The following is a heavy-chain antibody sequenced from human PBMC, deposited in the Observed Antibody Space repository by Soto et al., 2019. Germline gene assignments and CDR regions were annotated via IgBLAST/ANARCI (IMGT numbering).Heavy chain of an antibody. J-gene: IGHJ4*02. CDR2: INAGNGNT. CDR1: GYTFTSYA. CDR3: ARSHDFWSGYYRPEFDY. D-gene: IGHD3-3*01. Sequence: ASVKVSCKASGYTFTSYAMHWVRQAPGQRLEWMGWINAGNGNTKYSQKFQGRVTITRDTSASTAYMELSSLRSEDTAVYYCARSHDFWSGYYRPEFDYWGQGTLVTVSS. V-gene: IGHV1-3*01.